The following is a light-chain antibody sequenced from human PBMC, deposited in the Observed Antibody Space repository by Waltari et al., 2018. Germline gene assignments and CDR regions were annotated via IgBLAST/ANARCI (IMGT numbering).Light chain of an antibody. CDR3: QQYGISPFT. CDR2: GSS. J-gene: IGKJ4*01. CDR1: QSVSSSY. Sequence: EIVLTQSPGPLSLSPGERATLSCRASQSVSSSYLAWYQQKPGQAPSLLIYGSSSRATSIANRCSSGWSRTDFTLTISILEPEDVAVYYCQQYGISPFTFGGGTKVEIK. V-gene: IGKV3-20*01.